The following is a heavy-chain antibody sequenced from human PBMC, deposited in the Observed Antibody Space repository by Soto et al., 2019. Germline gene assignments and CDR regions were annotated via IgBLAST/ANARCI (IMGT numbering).Heavy chain of an antibody. CDR2: ISYDGSNK. CDR3: AKDGQRGRAYYYYHYGMDV. CDR1: AFTFGRYG. V-gene: IGHV3-30*18. D-gene: IGHD6-25*01. J-gene: IGHJ6*02. Sequence: GRSLRLSXAASAFTFGRYGMHWVRQAPGKGLGWVAAISYDGSNKYYADSVKGRFTISRDNSRNTLYLQMNSLRAEDTAVYYCAKDGQRGRAYYYYHYGMDVWGQGTTVTVSS.